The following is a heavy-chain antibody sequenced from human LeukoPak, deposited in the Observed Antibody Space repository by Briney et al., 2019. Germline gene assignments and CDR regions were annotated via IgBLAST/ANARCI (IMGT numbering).Heavy chain of an antibody. V-gene: IGHV3-13*05. CDR3: ARGHGSGSSYYFDY. CDR1: GFTFSSYD. J-gene: IGHJ4*02. Sequence: GGSLRLSCAASGFTFSSYDMHWVRQATGKGLEWVSAIGTAGDPYYPGSVKGRFTISRENAKNSLYPQMNSLRAGDTAVYYCARGHGSGSSYYFDYWGQGTLVTVSS. CDR2: IGTAGDP. D-gene: IGHD3-10*01.